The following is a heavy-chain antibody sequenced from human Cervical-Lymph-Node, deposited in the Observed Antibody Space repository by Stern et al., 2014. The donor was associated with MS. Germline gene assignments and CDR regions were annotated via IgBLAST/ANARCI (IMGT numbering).Heavy chain of an antibody. V-gene: IGHV1-69*01. CDR2: IIPIFGTA. D-gene: IGHD1/OR15-1a*01. CDR3: ARSPEKIGEQGAGSFDY. Sequence: VQLVESGAEVKKPGSSVKVSCKASGGTFSSYAISWVRQAPGQGLEWMGGIIPIFGTANYAQKFQGRVTITADESTSTAYMELSSLRSEDTAVYYCARSPEKIGEQGAGSFDYWGQGTLVTVSS. CDR1: GGTFSSYA. J-gene: IGHJ4*02.